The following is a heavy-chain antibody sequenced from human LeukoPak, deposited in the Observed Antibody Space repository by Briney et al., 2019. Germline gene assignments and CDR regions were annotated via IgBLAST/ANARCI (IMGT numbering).Heavy chain of an antibody. CDR2: IYYSGST. Sequence: SETLSLTCTVSGGSISSYYWSWVRQPPGKGLEWIGYIYYSGSTNHNASLKSRVTISVDTSKNQFSLKLSSMTAADTAVYYCARGQDIASYWGYYYMDVWGKGTTVTVS. V-gene: IGHV4-59*01. D-gene: IGHD5/OR15-5a*01. J-gene: IGHJ6*03. CDR1: GGSISSYY. CDR3: ARGQDIASYWGYYYMDV.